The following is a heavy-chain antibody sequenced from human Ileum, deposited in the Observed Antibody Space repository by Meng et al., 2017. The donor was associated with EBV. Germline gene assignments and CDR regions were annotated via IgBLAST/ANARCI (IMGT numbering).Heavy chain of an antibody. D-gene: IGHD3-22*01. CDR1: GGSFSGYY. CDR2: INHRGGA. CDR3: ASHPGGNSQYYSSGDDY. J-gene: IGHJ4*02. V-gene: IGHV4-34*01. Sequence: GQLQQWGAGLLKPSETLSLPCAVYGGSFSGYYWSWIRQPPGKGLEWIGEINHRGGAFYNPSLKSRVTMSIDTSKNQFSLKLNSVTAADTAVYYCASHPGGNSQYYSSGDDYWGQGTPVTVSS.